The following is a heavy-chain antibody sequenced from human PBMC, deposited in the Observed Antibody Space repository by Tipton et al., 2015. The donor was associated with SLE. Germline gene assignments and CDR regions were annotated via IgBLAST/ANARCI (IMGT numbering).Heavy chain of an antibody. J-gene: IGHJ6*02. CDR3: ARQRLRLLSPLDA. CDR1: GGSIRDYPYR. D-gene: IGHD3-10*01. V-gene: IGHV4-61*05. Sequence: LRLSCSVSGGSIRDYPYRWAWIRQSPGKGLEWIACVCNSVSTNYDPSLKSRGTISVDTSKNHFSLELTSVTAADTAVYYCARQRLRLLSPLDAWGQGTTVTVS. CDR2: VCNSVST.